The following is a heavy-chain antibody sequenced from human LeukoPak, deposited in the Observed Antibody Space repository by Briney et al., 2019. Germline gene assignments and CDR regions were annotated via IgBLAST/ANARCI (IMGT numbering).Heavy chain of an antibody. V-gene: IGHV3-11*06. J-gene: IGHJ4*02. CDR1: GFTFSDYY. D-gene: IGHD2-21*01. CDR2: ISVSGSYT. CDR3: AKKAAPVSAIRAGFDY. Sequence: GGSLRLSCAASGFTFSDYYMSWIRQAPGKGLEWISYISVSGSYTNYADSVKGRFTVSRDNSENTLYLQMNSLRADDTAVYYCAKKAAPVSAIRAGFDYWGQGTLVTVSS.